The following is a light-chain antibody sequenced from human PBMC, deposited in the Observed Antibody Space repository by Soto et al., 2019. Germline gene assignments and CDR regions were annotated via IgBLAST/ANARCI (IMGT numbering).Light chain of an antibody. J-gene: IGKJ5*01. CDR1: QSVSCSY. V-gene: IGKV3-20*01. CDR3: QQYGSSPPST. CDR2: GAS. Sequence: EIVLTQSPGTLSLSPGERATLSCRASQSVSCSYLAWYQQKPGQAPRLLIYGASSRATGIPDRFSGSGSGTDFTLTISRLEPEDFAVYYCQQYGSSPPSTFGQGTRLEIK.